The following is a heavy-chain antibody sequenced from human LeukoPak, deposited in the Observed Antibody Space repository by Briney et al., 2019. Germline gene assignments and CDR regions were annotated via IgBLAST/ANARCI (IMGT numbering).Heavy chain of an antibody. CDR2: TYYRSKWST. J-gene: IGHJ3*02. V-gene: IGHV6-1*01. CDR3: ARDPGAFDI. Sequence: SQTLSLTCAISGDSVSSNSAAWNWIRQSPSRGLEWLGRTYYRSKWSTDYAVSLKSRLIISPDTSKNQFSLQLNSVTPEDTAVYYCARDPGAFDIWGPGTMVTVSS. CDR1: GDSVSSNSAA.